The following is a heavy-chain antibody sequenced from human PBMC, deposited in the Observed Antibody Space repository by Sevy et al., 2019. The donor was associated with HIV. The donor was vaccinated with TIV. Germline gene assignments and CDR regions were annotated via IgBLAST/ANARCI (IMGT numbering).Heavy chain of an antibody. Sequence: GGSLRLSCAASGFTFSSYEMNWVRQAPGKGLEWVSYISSSGSTIYYADSVKGRFTISRDNAKNSLYLQMNSLRAEDTAVYYCVRERATGNWYFDLWGRGTLVTVSS. CDR2: ISSSGSTI. CDR1: GFTFSSYE. V-gene: IGHV3-48*03. J-gene: IGHJ2*01. CDR3: VRERATGNWYFDL.